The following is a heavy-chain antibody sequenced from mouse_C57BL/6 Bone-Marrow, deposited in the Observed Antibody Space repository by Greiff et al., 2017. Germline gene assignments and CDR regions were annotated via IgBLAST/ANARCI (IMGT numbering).Heavy chain of an antibody. CDR2: INPSSGYT. V-gene: IGHV1-4*01. CDR1: GYTFTSYT. J-gene: IGHJ4*01. CDR3: ARREWGDYYAMDY. Sequence: VQGVESGAELARPGASVKMSCKASGYTFTSYTMHWVKQRPGQGLEWIGYINPSSGYTKYNQKLKDKATLTADKSSSTAYMQLSSLTSDDSAVYYCARREWGDYYAMDYWGQGTSVTVSS.